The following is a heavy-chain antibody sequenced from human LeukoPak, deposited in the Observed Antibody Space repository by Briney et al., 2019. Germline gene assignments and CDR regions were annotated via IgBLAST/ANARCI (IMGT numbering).Heavy chain of an antibody. V-gene: IGHV3-23*01. J-gene: IGHJ5*02. Sequence: GGSLRLSCAASGFTFSSYAMSWVRQAPGKGLEWVSAISGSGGSTYYADSVKGRFTISRDNSKNTLYLQMNSLRAEDTAVYYCAKDRGSYYVEYGGWFDPWGQGTLVTVSS. CDR2: ISGSGGST. D-gene: IGHD1-26*01. CDR1: GFTFSSYA. CDR3: AKDRGSYYVEYGGWFDP.